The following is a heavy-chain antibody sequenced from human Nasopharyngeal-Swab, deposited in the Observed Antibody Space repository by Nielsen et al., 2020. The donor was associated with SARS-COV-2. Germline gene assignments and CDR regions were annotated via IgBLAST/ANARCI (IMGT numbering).Heavy chain of an antibody. Sequence: SGTRSLTCAVSGWSFSANYWGWIRQPPGKGRSGFGVIEHVGRTNNNPSLRSGVTISVDTPKSPCCLKLTSVTAADTSVYYCARGLSGVVPAPILGLGPYYYFYYMDVWGKGTTVTVSS. CDR1: GWSFSANY. D-gene: IGHD2-2*01. CDR3: ARGLSGVVPAPILGLGPYYYFYYMDV. J-gene: IGHJ6*03. V-gene: IGHV4-34*01. CDR2: IEHVGRT.